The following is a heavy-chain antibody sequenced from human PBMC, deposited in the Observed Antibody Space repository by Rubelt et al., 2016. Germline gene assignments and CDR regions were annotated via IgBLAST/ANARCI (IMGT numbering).Heavy chain of an antibody. J-gene: IGHJ4*02. CDR1: GRSISSSYYF. CDR2: MHYSGFT. Sequence: LQLQESCPGLVKPSETLSLTCTVSGRSISSSYYFGGWIRLPPGKGLDWIGSMHYSGFTYYNPSLMSRGTISVDRSKNQMLRRLRLVTAADTAGDYWAGHEYDSGSFYECTDFDHWGQGTLVTVSS. V-gene: IGHV4-39*01. CDR3: AGHEYDSGSFYECTDFDH. D-gene: IGHD1-26*01.